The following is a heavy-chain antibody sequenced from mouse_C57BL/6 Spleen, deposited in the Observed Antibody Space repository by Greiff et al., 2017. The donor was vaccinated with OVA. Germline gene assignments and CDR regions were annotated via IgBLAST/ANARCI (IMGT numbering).Heavy chain of an antibody. Sequence: VQLQQSGTVLARPGASVKMSCKTSGYTFTSYWMHWVKQRPGQGLEWIGAIYPGNSDTSYNQKFKGKAKLTAVTSASTASMELSSLTNEDCAVYYCHYYGSSFYFAYWGQGTTLTVSS. D-gene: IGHD1-1*01. CDR2: IYPGNSDT. J-gene: IGHJ2*01. V-gene: IGHV1-5*01. CDR3: HYYGSSFYFAY. CDR1: GYTFTSYW.